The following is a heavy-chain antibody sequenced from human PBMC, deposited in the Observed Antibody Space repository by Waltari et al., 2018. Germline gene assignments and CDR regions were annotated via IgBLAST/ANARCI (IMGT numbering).Heavy chain of an antibody. CDR1: GYTFTSYA. CDR2: INAGNGNT. Sequence: QVQLVQSGAEVKKPGASVKVSCTASGYTFTSYAMHWVRQAPGQRLEWMGWINAGNGNTKYSQKFQGRVTITRDTSASTAYMELSSLRSEDTAVYYCARDRAVAGTSNWFDPWGQGTLVTVSS. J-gene: IGHJ5*02. D-gene: IGHD6-19*01. CDR3: ARDRAVAGTSNWFDP. V-gene: IGHV1-3*01.